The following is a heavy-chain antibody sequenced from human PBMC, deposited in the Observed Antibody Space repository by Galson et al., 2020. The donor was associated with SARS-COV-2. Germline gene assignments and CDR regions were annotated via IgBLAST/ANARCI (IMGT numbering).Heavy chain of an antibody. CDR3: ARAVLLGVKVGYVDY. CDR2: VTAYNGNT. CDR1: GYTFPSYG. J-gene: IGHJ4*02. Sequence: ASVKVSCKASGYTFPSYGLSWVRQAPGPGLEWMGWVTAYNGNTNYAQKFYRRVTLTTDTYTSTAYMEVRSLRSDDAAVYFCARAVLLGVKVGYVDYWGQGTLVTVSS. V-gene: IGHV1-18*01. D-gene: IGHD1-26*01.